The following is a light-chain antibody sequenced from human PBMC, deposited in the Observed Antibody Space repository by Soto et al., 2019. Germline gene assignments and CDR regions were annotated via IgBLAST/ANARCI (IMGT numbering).Light chain of an antibody. CDR3: QQYNRYPST. Sequence: DIQMTQSPSTVSASVGDGVTITCRASQSISTWLARYQQKPGKAPKLLIYDASTLESGVPSGFSGSGSGTEFTLTISSLQPDDFATYYCQQYNRYPSTFGQGTKLEIK. V-gene: IGKV1-5*01. CDR2: DAS. J-gene: IGKJ2*01. CDR1: QSISTW.